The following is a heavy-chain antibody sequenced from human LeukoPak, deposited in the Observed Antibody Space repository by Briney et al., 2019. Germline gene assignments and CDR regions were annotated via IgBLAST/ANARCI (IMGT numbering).Heavy chain of an antibody. CDR1: GGSFSGYY. CDR3: ASTYCSSTSCYMGRAEYFQH. Sequence: QSSETLSLTCAVYGGSFSGYYWSWIRQPPGKGLEWIGEINHSGSTNYNPSLKSRVTISVDTSKNQFSLKLSSVTAADTAVYYCASTYCSSTSCYMGRAEYFQHWGQGTLVTVSS. V-gene: IGHV4-34*01. D-gene: IGHD2-2*02. CDR2: INHSGST. J-gene: IGHJ1*01.